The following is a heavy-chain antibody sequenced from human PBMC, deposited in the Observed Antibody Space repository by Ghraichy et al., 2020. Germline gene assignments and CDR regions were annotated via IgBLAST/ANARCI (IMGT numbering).Heavy chain of an antibody. CDR2: VRYDGTNK. V-gene: IGHV3-30*02. J-gene: IGHJ4*02. CDR1: GYTFSHDG. Sequence: GGSLRLSCAGSGYTFSHDGMHWVRRAPGKGLERVAFVRYDGTNKYYRDSVKGRFTISKDNSRNTVYLQMDSLRPEDTAMYYCAKGPTMSNFDFWGPGTLVTVSS. D-gene: IGHD5-12*01. CDR3: AKGPTMSNFDF.